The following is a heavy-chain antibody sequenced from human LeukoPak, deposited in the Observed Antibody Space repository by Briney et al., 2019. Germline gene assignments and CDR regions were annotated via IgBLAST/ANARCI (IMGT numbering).Heavy chain of an antibody. V-gene: IGHV3-23*01. J-gene: IGHJ3*01. CDR3: ARRLSLRFDAFAV. D-gene: IGHD3-3*01. CDR2: MSDIGPNT. CDR1: GFTFHSHS. Sequence: GGSLRLSCAASGFTFHSHSMTWIRQSPGKGLEWVSSMSDIGPNTYYADSVKGRFTISRDTSKNTLFLQMNSLRAEDTALYFCARRLSLRFDAFAVWGPGTVVTVSS.